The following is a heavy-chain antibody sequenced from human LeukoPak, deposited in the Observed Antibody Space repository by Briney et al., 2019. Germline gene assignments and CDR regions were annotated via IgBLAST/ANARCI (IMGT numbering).Heavy chain of an antibody. CDR2: IYSGGST. J-gene: IGHJ4*02. CDR1: GFTVSSNY. Sequence: GGSLRLSCAASGFTVSSNYMSWVRQAPGKGLEWVSVIYSGGSTYYADSVRGRFTISRDNSRNTLFLQMNSLRAEDTAIYYCAKAPAGIRRPLEYWGQGSLVTVSS. D-gene: IGHD2-2*02. V-gene: IGHV3-66*01. CDR3: AKAPAGIRRPLEY.